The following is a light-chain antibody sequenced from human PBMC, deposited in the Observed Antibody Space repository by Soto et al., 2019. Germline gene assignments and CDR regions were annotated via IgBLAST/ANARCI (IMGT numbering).Light chain of an antibody. Sequence: EIVMTQSPDTLSVSPGDRATLSCRASQSVSRNIAWYQQKYGQAPRLLIYGASARATGIPDRFSGSGSGTEFTLTISSLQSEDFAVYYCQQYNIWPRTFG. J-gene: IGKJ1*01. V-gene: IGKV3-15*01. CDR1: QSVSRN. CDR2: GAS. CDR3: QQYNIWPRT.